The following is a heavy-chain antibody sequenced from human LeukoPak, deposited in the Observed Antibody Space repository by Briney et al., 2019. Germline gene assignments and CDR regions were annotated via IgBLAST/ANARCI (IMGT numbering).Heavy chain of an antibody. CDR2: IYTSGST. J-gene: IGHJ6*02. Sequence: SETLSLTRTVSGGSISSYYWSWIRQPAGKGLEWIGRIYTSGSTNYNPSLKSRVTMSVDTSKNQFSLKLSSVTAADTAVYYCARDRTLYGGKDYYYYGMDVWGQGTTVTVSS. CDR3: ARDRTLYGGKDYYYYGMDV. CDR1: GGSISSYY. D-gene: IGHD4/OR15-4a*01. V-gene: IGHV4-4*07.